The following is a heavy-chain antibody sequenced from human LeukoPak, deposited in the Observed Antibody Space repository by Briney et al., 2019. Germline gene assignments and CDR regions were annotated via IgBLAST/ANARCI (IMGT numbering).Heavy chain of an antibody. Sequence: GGSLRLSCAASGFTFSSYWMSWVRQAPGKGLEWGANIKQDGSEKYYVDSVKGRFTISRDNAKNSLYLQMNSLRAEDTAVYYCARDKDTIFGVVTSTGYYYMDVWGKGTTVTVSS. CDR2: IKQDGSEK. D-gene: IGHD3-3*01. CDR1: GFTFSSYW. J-gene: IGHJ6*03. CDR3: ARDKDTIFGVVTSTGYYYMDV. V-gene: IGHV3-7*01.